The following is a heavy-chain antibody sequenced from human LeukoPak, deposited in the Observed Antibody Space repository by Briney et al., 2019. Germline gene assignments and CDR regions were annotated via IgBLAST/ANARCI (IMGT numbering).Heavy chain of an antibody. D-gene: IGHD2-15*01. J-gene: IGHJ4*02. CDR3: TPVMVEDRGL. CDR2: IKSKNDSETT. V-gene: IGHV3-15*01. Sequence: AGSLRLSCAASGFIFNKAWMNWVRQAPGKGPEWVGRIKSKNDSETTDYGAPVKGRFTISRDDSKNTLYLQMNSLKTDDTAIYYCTPVMVEDRGLWGQGTLVTVSS. CDR1: GFIFNKAW.